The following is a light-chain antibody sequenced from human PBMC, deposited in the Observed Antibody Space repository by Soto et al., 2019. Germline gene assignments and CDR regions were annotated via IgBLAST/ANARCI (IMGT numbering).Light chain of an antibody. CDR3: QAWDSSTANVV. J-gene: IGLJ2*01. V-gene: IGLV3-1*01. CDR1: KLGDKY. Sequence: SYELTQPPSVSVSPGQTASITCSGNKLGDKYACWYQQKPGQSPVLVICQDSKRPSGIPERFSGSNSGNTATLTISGTQAMDEADCYCQAWDSSTANVVFGGGTKLTVL. CDR2: QDS.